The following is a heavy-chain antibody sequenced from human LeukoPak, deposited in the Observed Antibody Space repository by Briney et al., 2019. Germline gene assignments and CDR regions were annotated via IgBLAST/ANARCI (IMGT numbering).Heavy chain of an antibody. CDR2: INPSGSI. CDR1: GGSFSGYY. Sequence: SETLSLTCAVYGGSFSGYYWNWIRQPPGKGLEWIAEINPSGSIDYNQSLRSRVTMTVDTSKNQFSLKLSSVTAADTAVYYCARRQYYGGSVSDWGQGTLVTVSS. V-gene: IGHV4-34*01. CDR3: ARRQYYGGSVSD. J-gene: IGHJ4*02. D-gene: IGHD3-22*01.